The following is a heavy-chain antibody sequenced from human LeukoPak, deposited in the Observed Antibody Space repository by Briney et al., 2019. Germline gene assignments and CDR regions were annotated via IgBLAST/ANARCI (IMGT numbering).Heavy chain of an antibody. D-gene: IGHD6-6*01. CDR1: GDSISSGGYY. CDR2: VHHSGSS. Sequence: SETLSLTCTVSGDSISSGGYYWSWIRQPPGKGLEWIGYVHHSGSSFYNPSLKSRVTMSVDRSKNQFSLKLTSVTAADTAVYYCARGSITGKYSSSGGEYFQHWGQGTLVTVSS. V-gene: IGHV4-30-2*01. J-gene: IGHJ1*01. CDR3: ARGSITGKYSSSGGEYFQH.